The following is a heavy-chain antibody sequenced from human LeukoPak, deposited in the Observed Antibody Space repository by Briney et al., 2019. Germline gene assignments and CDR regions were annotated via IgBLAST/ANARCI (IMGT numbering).Heavy chain of an antibody. V-gene: IGHV1-24*01. Sequence: GASVKVSCKVSGYTLTELSMHWVRQAPGKGLEWMGGFDPEDGETIYAQKFQGRVTMTEDTSTDTAYMELSSLRSEDTAVYYCATYGSGSYYFGNYYYYYGMDVWGQGTTVTVSS. CDR3: ATYGSGSYYFGNYYYYYGMDV. D-gene: IGHD3-10*01. CDR2: FDPEDGET. J-gene: IGHJ6*02. CDR1: GYTLTELS.